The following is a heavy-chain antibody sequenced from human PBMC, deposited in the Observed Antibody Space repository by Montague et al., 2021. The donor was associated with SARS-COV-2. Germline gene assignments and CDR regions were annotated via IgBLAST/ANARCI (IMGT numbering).Heavy chain of an antibody. J-gene: IGHJ5*02. CDR1: GGSISSGSYY. V-gene: IGHV4-61*02. Sequence: TLSLTCTVSGGSISSGSYYWSWIRQPAGKGLEWIGRIYTSGSTNYNPSLKSRVTISVDTSKNQSSLKLSSVTAADTAVYYYARMGWLRGWFDPWGQGTLVTVSS. CDR2: IYTSGST. CDR3: ARMGWLRGWFDP. D-gene: IGHD5-12*01.